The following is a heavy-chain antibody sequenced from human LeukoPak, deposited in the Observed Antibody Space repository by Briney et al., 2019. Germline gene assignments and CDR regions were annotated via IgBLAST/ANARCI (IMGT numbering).Heavy chain of an antibody. V-gene: IGHV3-30*04. Sequence: GGSLRLSCAASGFTFSSYAMHWVRQAPGKGLEWVAVISYDGSNKYYADSVKGRFTISRDNSKNTLYLQMNSLRAEDTAVYYCAKAVRMATIRNSHYFDYWGQGTLVTVSS. D-gene: IGHD5-24*01. J-gene: IGHJ4*02. CDR3: AKAVRMATIRNSHYFDY. CDR2: ISYDGSNK. CDR1: GFTFSSYA.